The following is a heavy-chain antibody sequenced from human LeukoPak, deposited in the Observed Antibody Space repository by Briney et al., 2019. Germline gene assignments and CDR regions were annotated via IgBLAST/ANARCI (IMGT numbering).Heavy chain of an antibody. CDR2: INHSGST. CDR1: GGSFSGYY. CDR3: ARKGLLWFGELPFFDY. Sequence: SETLSLTCAVYGGSFSGYYWSWIRQPPGKGLEWIGEINHSGSTNYNPSLKSRVTISVDPSKNQFSLKLSSVTAADTAVYYCARKGLLWFGELPFFDYWGQGTLVTVSS. V-gene: IGHV4-34*01. D-gene: IGHD3-10*01. J-gene: IGHJ4*02.